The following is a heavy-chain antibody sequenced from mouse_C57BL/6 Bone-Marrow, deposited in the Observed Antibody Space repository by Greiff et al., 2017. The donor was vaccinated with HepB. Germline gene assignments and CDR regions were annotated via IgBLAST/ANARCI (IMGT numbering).Heavy chain of an antibody. CDR2: IDPSDSYT. CDR1: GYTFTSYW. V-gene: IGHV1-69*01. Sequence: QVQLQQPGAELVMPGASVKLSCKASGYTFTSYWMHWVKQRPGQGLEWIGEIDPSDSYTNYNQKFKGKSTLTVDKSSSTAYMQLSSLTSEDSAVYYGVREFPYYYGSSYDYAMDYWGQGTSVTVSS. D-gene: IGHD1-1*01. CDR3: VREFPYYYGSSYDYAMDY. J-gene: IGHJ4*01.